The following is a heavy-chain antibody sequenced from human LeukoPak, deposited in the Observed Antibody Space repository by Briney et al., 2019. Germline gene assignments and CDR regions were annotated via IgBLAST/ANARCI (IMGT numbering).Heavy chain of an antibody. D-gene: IGHD3-10*01. CDR2: INGNGGST. CDR3: AKFYGSVTYYNNYFDY. V-gene: IGHV3-43*02. CDR1: GFNFDEYP. J-gene: IGHJ4*02. Sequence: PGGSLRLSCAASGFNFDEYPMHWVRQAPGKGLEWVAAINGNGGSTDYADSVKGRCTISRDNNKNSLFLQMNSLRTEDTALYYCAKFYGSVTYYNNYFDYWGQGTLVTVSS.